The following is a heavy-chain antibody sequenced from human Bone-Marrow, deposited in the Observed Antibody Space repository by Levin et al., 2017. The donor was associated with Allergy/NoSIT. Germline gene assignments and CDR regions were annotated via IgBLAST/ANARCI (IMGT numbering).Heavy chain of an antibody. D-gene: IGHD2-15*01. CDR3: ARDDVVAAGALDY. CDR2: ISNTGHTI. CDR1: GFKFSDYY. J-gene: IGHJ4*01. V-gene: IGHV3-11*01. Sequence: GESLKISCAASGFKFSDYYMNWIRQAPGKGLEWIAYISNTGHTIYYADSVKGRFTMSRDNAENSVSLQMNSLRVEDTAIYYCARDDVVAAGALDYWGQGTLVTVSS.